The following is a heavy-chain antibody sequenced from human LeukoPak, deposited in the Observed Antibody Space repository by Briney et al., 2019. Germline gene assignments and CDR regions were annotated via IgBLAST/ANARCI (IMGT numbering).Heavy chain of an antibody. Sequence: GGSLRLSCAASGFTFSSYWMHWVRQAPGKGLVWVSRIKSDGSSTNYAHSVKGRFTISRDNAKNTLYLQMNSLRAEDTAVYYCARRGAVADAFDIWGQGTMVTVSS. V-gene: IGHV3-74*01. J-gene: IGHJ3*02. CDR3: ARRGAVADAFDI. CDR1: GFTFSSYW. D-gene: IGHD4-23*01. CDR2: IKSDGSST.